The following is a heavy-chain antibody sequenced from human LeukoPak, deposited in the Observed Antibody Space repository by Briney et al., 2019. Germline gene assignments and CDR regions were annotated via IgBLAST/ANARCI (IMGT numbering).Heavy chain of an antibody. CDR2: IYTSGST. CDR3: AKEKYYYDSSGYYYAPFDY. J-gene: IGHJ4*02. D-gene: IGHD3-22*01. CDR1: GGSISSYY. Sequence: SETLSLMCTVSGGSISSYYWSWIRQPAGKGLEWIARIYTSGSTNYNPSLKSRVTMSADTSKNQFSLNLSSVTAADTAVYYCAKEKYYYDSSGYYYAPFDYWGQGTLVTVSS. V-gene: IGHV4-4*07.